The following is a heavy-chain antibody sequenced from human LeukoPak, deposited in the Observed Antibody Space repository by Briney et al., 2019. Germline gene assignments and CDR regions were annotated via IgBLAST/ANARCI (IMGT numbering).Heavy chain of an antibody. CDR3: ARVTYSSSSMSLDAFDI. D-gene: IGHD6-6*01. V-gene: IGHV4-39*07. CDR1: GGSISSRIYY. Sequence: SETLSLTCTVYGGSISSRIYYWGWVRQPPGKGLEWIGSISYTGNTYYNPSLKSRVTISVDTSKNQFSLKLSSVTAADTAVYYCARVTYSSSSMSLDAFDIWGQGTMVTVSS. J-gene: IGHJ3*02. CDR2: ISYTGNT.